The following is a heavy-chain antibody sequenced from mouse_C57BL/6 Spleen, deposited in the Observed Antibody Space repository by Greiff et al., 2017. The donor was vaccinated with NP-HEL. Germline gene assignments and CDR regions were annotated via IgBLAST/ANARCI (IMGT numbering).Heavy chain of an antibody. CDR3: AREVLGRGAWFAY. D-gene: IGHD4-1*01. V-gene: IGHV1-53*01. J-gene: IGHJ3*01. Sequence: VQLQQSGTELVKPGASVKLSCKASGYTFTSYWMHWVKQRPGQGLEWIGNINPSNGGTNYNEKFKSKATLTVDKSSSTAYMQLSSLTSEDSAVYYCAREVLGRGAWFAYWGQRTLVTVSA. CDR2: INPSNGGT. CDR1: GYTFTSYW.